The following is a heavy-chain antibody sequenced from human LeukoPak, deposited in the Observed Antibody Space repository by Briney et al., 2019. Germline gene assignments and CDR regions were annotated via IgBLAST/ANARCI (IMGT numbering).Heavy chain of an antibody. J-gene: IGHJ4*02. CDR1: GGSFSGYY. V-gene: IGHV4-59*01. Sequence: SETLSLTCAVYGGSFSGYYWSWIRQPPGKGLEWIGYIYYSGSTNYNPSLKSRVTISVDTSKNQVSLKLSSVTAADTAVHYCARVLRFLEGDYWGQGTLVTVSS. CDR2: IYYSGST. CDR3: ARVLRFLEGDY. D-gene: IGHD3-3*01.